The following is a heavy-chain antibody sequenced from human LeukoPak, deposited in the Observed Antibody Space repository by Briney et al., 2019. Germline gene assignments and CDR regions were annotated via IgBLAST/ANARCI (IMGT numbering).Heavy chain of an antibody. J-gene: IGHJ1*01. CDR2: ISGSGGST. CDR3: AKDRDYYDFWSGYSVFQYFQH. V-gene: IGHV3-23*01. Sequence: GGSLRLSCAASGFTFSSYAMSWVRQAPGKGLEWVSAISGSGGSTYYADSVKGRFTISRDNSKNTLYLQMNSLRAEDTAVYYCAKDRDYYDFWSGYSVFQYFQHWGQGTLVTVSS. D-gene: IGHD3-3*01. CDR1: GFTFSSYA.